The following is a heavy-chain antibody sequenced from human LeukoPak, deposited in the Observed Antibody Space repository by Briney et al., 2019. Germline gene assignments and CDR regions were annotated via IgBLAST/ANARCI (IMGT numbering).Heavy chain of an antibody. CDR3: ARDSSSWYGMVSY. CDR2: ISSSSSYI. J-gene: IGHJ4*02. D-gene: IGHD6-13*01. Sequence: GGSLRLSCAASGFTFSSYSMNWGRQAPGKGLEWVSSISSSSSYIYYADSVKRRFTISRDNAKNSLYLQMHSLRAEDTAVYYCARDSSSWYGMVSYWGQGTLVTVSS. V-gene: IGHV3-21*01. CDR1: GFTFSSYS.